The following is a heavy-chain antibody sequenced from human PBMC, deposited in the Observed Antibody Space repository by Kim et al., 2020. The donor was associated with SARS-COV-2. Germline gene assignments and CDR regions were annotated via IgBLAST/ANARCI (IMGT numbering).Heavy chain of an antibody. CDR2: IFSSGNTI. CDR3: ARDVGGAVAGFDC. D-gene: IGHD6-19*01. CDR1: GFTFNNYE. Sequence: GGSLRLSCAASGFTFNNYEMNWVRQTPGKGLEWVSYIFSSGNTIYYADSVRGRFTISRDNAKNSLFLQMHSLRAEDTAVYYCARDVGGAVAGFDCWGQGTLVTVSS. J-gene: IGHJ4*02. V-gene: IGHV3-48*03.